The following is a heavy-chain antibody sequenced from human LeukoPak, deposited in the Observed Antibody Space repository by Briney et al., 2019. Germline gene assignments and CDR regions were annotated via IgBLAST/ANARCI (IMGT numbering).Heavy chain of an antibody. CDR2: IKSKTDGEIT. D-gene: IGHD1-26*01. J-gene: IGHJ3*02. CDR1: GLTFSNAW. V-gene: IGHV3-15*01. CDR3: ITDPGAWAPI. Sequence: PGGSLRLSCVASGLTFSNAWMSWVRQAPGKGLEWVGRIKSKTDGEITDYAAPVKGRFTISRDDSKNTLYLQMNRLNIGDTAVYYCITDPGAWAPIWGQGTMVTVSS.